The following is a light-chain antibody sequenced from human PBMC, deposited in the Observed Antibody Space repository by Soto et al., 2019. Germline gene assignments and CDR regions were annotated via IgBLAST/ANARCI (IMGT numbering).Light chain of an antibody. CDR2: DVS. CDR3: SSHAGSSVL. Sequence: QSALTQPPSASGSPGQSVTISCTGTSSDVGGYNYVSWYQQHPGKAPKLMIYDVSKRPSGVPDRFSSSKSGNTASLTVSGLQAEDEADYYCSSHAGSSVLFGGGTKLTVL. J-gene: IGLJ2*01. V-gene: IGLV2-8*01. CDR1: SSDVGGYNY.